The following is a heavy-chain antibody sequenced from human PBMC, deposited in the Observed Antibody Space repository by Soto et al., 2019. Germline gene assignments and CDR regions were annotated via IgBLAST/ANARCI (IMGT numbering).Heavy chain of an antibody. V-gene: IGHV4-39*02. CDR1: GDSVTSDTYY. J-gene: IGHJ4*02. CDR2: FFYSENT. D-gene: IGHD3-3*01. CDR3: VRGRGYSTGYFDY. Sequence: SETLSLTCSVSGDSVTSDTYYWGWIRQPPGRGLEWIGYFFYSENTYYNPSLKSRVTISVDSAKNHFSLNLNSVTAADSAIYYCVRGRGYSTGYFDYWGQGSQVTVSS.